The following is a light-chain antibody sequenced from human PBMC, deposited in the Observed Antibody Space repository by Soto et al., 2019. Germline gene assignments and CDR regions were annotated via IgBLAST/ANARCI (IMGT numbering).Light chain of an antibody. CDR2: DVS. CDR1: SSDVGGYNY. CDR3: ASYAGSNNV. V-gene: IGLV2-8*01. J-gene: IGLJ1*01. Sequence: QSALTQPPSASGSPGQSVTISCTGTSSDVGGYNYVSWYQQHPGEAPKLLIYDVSQRPSGVPDRFSGSKSGNTASLTVSGLQAEDEADYYCASYAGSNNVFGTGTQLTVL.